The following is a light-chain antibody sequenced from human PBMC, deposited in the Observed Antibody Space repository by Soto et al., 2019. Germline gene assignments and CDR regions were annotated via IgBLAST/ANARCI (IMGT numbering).Light chain of an antibody. Sequence: DIQMTQSPSSLSASVGDRVTITCRASQGISNYLAWYQQKPGKVPKLLIYAASTLQSGVPSRFSGSGAGTDFTLTTSSLQPEDVATYYCQMYNSAPSWTFGGGTKVEIK. CDR3: QMYNSAPSWT. CDR1: QGISNY. CDR2: AAS. J-gene: IGKJ4*01. V-gene: IGKV1-27*01.